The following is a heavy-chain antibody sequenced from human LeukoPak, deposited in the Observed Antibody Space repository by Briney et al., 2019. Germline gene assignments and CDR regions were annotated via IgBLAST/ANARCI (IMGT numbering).Heavy chain of an antibody. CDR3: ARGQLTDDLDY. CDR2: INPNIGAT. J-gene: IGHJ4*02. Sequence: ASVKVSCKASGGTFSSYAISWVRQAPGQGLEWIGWINPNIGATEYARRIQGRVTMTRDTSISTAYMEVSRLRSDDTAVYYCARGQLTDDLDYWGQGTLVTVSS. CDR1: GGTFSSYA. D-gene: IGHD1-14*01. V-gene: IGHV1-2*02.